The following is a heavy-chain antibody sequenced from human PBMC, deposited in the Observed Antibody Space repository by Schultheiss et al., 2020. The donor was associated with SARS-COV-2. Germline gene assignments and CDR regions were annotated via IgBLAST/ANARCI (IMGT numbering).Heavy chain of an antibody. CDR2: ISYDGSNK. D-gene: IGHD4-23*01. CDR3: AKEEGTTVVTPDY. CDR1: GFTFSNAW. J-gene: IGHJ4*02. Sequence: GGSLRLSCAASGFTFSNAWMSWVRQAPGKGLEWVAVISYDGSNKYYADSVKGRFTISRDNSKNTLYLQMNSLRAEDTAVYYCAKEEGTTVVTPDYWGQGTLVTVSS. V-gene: IGHV3-30*07.